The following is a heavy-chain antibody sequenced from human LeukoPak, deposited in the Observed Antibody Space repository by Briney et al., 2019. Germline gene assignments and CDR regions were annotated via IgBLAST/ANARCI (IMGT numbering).Heavy chain of an antibody. V-gene: IGHV4-59*08. Sequence: SETLSLTCTVSGGSISSYYWSWIRQPPGKGLEWIGYIYYSGSTNYNPSLKSRVTISVDTSKNQFSLKLSSVTAADTAVYYCARLRCSGGSRYVGKNRGAFDIWGQGTMVTVSS. CDR2: IYYSGST. D-gene: IGHD2-15*01. CDR3: ARLRCSGGSRYVGKNRGAFDI. J-gene: IGHJ3*02. CDR1: GGSISSYY.